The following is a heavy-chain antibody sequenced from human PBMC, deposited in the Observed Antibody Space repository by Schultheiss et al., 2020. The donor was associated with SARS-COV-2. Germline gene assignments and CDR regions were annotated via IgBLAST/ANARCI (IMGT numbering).Heavy chain of an antibody. V-gene: IGHV3-11*01. Sequence: GGSLRLSCAASGFTFSDYYMSWIRQAPGKGLEWVSYISSSGSTIYYADSVKGRFTISRDNAKNSLYLQMNSLRAEDTAVYYCAKDKVVWTYHDYWGQGTLVTVSS. CDR2: ISSSGSTI. CDR3: AKDKVVWTYHDY. CDR1: GFTFSDYY. J-gene: IGHJ4*02. D-gene: IGHD2-8*02.